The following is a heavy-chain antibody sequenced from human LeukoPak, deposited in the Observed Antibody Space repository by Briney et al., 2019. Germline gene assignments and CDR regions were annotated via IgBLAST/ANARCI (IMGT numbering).Heavy chain of an antibody. D-gene: IGHD3-22*01. Sequence: GRSLRLSCAASGFTFSSYGMHWVRQAPGKGLEWVAVIWYDGSNKYYADSVKGRFTISRDNSKNTLYLQMNSLRAEDTAVYYCAREDYYYDSSGPLYYYYGMDVWGQGTTVTVSS. CDR2: IWYDGSNK. CDR3: AREDYYYDSSGPLYYYYGMDV. CDR1: GFTFSSYG. J-gene: IGHJ6*02. V-gene: IGHV3-33*01.